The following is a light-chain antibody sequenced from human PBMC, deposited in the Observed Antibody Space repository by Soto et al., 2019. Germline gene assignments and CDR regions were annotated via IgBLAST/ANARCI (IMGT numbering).Light chain of an antibody. J-gene: IGLJ2*01. V-gene: IGLV2-8*01. CDR1: SSDVGGYNY. Sequence: QSARTQPPSASGSPGQSITISCTGTSSDVGGYNYVSWYQQHPGKAPKLMIYEVSKRPSGGPDRFSGSKSGNTASLTVSGLQAEDEAHYYCSSYAGSNNWVVFGGGTKLTLL. CDR2: EVS. CDR3: SSYAGSNNWVV.